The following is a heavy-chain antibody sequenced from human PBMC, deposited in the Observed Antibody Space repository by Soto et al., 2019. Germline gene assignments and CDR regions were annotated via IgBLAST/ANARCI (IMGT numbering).Heavy chain of an antibody. V-gene: IGHV5-51*01. Sequence: PXESRKISCKVFGGPFTTYWIVWVRQKPGKGLEWMGAIYPADNDIRFNPSFQGRVTISADRSTSTAFLQWSSLKASDTATYYCARKNSSGYFNWFDTWGPGTQVTVSS. J-gene: IGHJ5*02. CDR1: GGPFTTYW. CDR2: IYPADNDI. D-gene: IGHD3-22*01. CDR3: ARKNSSGYFNWFDT.